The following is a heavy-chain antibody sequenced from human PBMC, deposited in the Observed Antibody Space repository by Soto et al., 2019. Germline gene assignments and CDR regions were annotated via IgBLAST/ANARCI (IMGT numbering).Heavy chain of an antibody. CDR3: ARNTTVRTYYYYYMDV. V-gene: IGHV3-48*01. J-gene: IGHJ6*03. CDR2: ISSSSSTI. D-gene: IGHD4-4*01. CDR1: GFTFSSYS. Sequence: GGSLRLSCAASGFTFSSYSMNWVRQAPGKGLEWVSYISSSSSTIYYADSVKGRFTISRDNAKNSLYLQMNSLRAEDTAVYYCARNTTVRTYYYYYMDVWGKGTTVTVSS.